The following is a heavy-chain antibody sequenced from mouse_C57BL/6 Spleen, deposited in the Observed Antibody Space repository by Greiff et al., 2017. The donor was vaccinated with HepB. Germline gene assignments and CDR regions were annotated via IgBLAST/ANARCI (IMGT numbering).Heavy chain of an antibody. CDR2: IHPNSGST. CDR3: ASYYSNYVGFDY. V-gene: IGHV1-64*01. D-gene: IGHD2-5*01. CDR1: GYTFTSYW. J-gene: IGHJ2*01. Sequence: VQLQQPGAELVKPGASVKLSCKASGYTFTSYWMHWVKQRPGQGLEWIGMIHPNSGSTNYNEKFKSKATLTVDKSSSTAYMQLSSLTSEDSAVYYCASYYSNYVGFDYWGQGTTLTVSS.